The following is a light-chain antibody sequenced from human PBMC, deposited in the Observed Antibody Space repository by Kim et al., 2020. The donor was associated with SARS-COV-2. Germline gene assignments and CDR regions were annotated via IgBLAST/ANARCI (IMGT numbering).Light chain of an antibody. V-gene: IGKV1-39*01. CDR2: AAS. CDR3: QQSHTPPQT. CDR1: QSISRY. Sequence: ASVGDRITITCRARQSISRYLNWYQHKPGKAPTLLIFAASSLYDGVPSRFSGSGSGTDFTLSISSLQPEDFATYYCQQSHTPPQTFGQGTKVNIK. J-gene: IGKJ1*01.